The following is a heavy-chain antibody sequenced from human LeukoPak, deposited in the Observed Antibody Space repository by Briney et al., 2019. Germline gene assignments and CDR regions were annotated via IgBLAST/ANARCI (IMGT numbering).Heavy chain of an antibody. D-gene: IGHD4-17*01. CDR2: IGPSGTAI. J-gene: IGHJ6*03. CDR1: GFTFSSYA. CDR3: ARHQATVTDYYYYYMDV. V-gene: IGHV3-48*03. Sequence: GGSLRLSCAASGFTFSSYAMNWVRQAPGRGLEWVSYIGPSGTAIYYADSVKGRFTISRDNARNSLFLQMNSLRAEDTAVYYCARHQATVTDYYYYYMDVWGKGTTVTISS.